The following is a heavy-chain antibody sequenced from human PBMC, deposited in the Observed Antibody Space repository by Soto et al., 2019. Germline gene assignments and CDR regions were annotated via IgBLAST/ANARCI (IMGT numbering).Heavy chain of an antibody. CDR3: GRDVAGTAYYGMDV. J-gene: IGHJ6*02. Sequence: QVQLVESGGGVVQPGRSLRLSCAASGFTFSSYGMHWVRQAPGKGLEWVAVIWYDGSNKYYADSVKGRFTITRDNSKNTLYLQMNSLRADDTAVYYCGRDVAGTAYYGMDVWGQGTTVTVSS. V-gene: IGHV3-33*01. CDR2: IWYDGSNK. D-gene: IGHD6-19*01. CDR1: GFTFSSYG.